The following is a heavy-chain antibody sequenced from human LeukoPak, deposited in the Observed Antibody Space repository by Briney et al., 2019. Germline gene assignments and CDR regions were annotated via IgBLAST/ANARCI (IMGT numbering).Heavy chain of an antibody. Sequence: SGGSLRLSCAASGFTFSDYAMNWVRQAPGKGLEWVSGISWNSGSIGYADSVKGRFTISRDNAKNSLYLQMNSLRAEDTALYYCAKDMRSSGWLDYWGQGTLVTVSS. CDR1: GFTFSDYA. CDR2: ISWNSGSI. CDR3: AKDMRSSGWLDY. V-gene: IGHV3-9*01. J-gene: IGHJ4*02. D-gene: IGHD6-19*01.